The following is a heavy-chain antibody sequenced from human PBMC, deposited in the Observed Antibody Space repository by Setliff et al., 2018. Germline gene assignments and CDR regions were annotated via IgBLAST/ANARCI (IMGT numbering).Heavy chain of an antibody. CDR2: ISAYNGNT. D-gene: IGHD4-4*01. CDR3: ARESGPYSNYDYYYGMDV. V-gene: IGHV1-18*01. CDR1: GYTFTSYG. Sequence: ASVKVSCKASGYTFTSYGISWVRQAPGQGLEWMGWISAYNGNTNYAQKLQGRVTMTTDTSASTAYMELSSLGSEDTAVYYCARESGPYSNYDYYYGMDVWGQGTTVTVSS. J-gene: IGHJ6*02.